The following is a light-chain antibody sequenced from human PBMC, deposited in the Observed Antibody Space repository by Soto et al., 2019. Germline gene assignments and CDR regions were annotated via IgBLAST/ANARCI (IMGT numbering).Light chain of an antibody. V-gene: IGKV3-15*01. Sequence: EVVMTQSPATLSVSPGERATLSCRASQSISSDLAWYQQKPGQGPRLLIYSASTRATGIPARISGSGSETEFTLTISSLQSEEFEVYYCHQYHYWSRPSFGGGTKVEI. CDR3: HQYHYWSRPS. CDR2: SAS. CDR1: QSISSD. J-gene: IGKJ4*01.